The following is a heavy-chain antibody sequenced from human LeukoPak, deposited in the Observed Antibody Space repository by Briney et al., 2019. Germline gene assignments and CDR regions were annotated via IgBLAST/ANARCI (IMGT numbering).Heavy chain of an antibody. CDR2: IYYSGGT. D-gene: IGHD4-17*01. Sequence: SETLSLTCTVSGGSISSYYWSWIRQPPGKGLEWIGYIYYSGGTNYNPSLKSRVTISVDTSKNQFSLRLSSVTAADTAVYYCARRRGDYRGKPFDYWGQGTLVTVSS. J-gene: IGHJ4*02. CDR1: GGSISSYY. V-gene: IGHV4-59*01. CDR3: ARRRGDYRGKPFDY.